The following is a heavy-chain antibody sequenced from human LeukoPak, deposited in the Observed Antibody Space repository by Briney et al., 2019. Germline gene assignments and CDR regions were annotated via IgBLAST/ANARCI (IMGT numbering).Heavy chain of an antibody. V-gene: IGHV3-30*03. CDR2: ISFDGRIE. CDR3: ARDRNSYGFEGFDY. Sequence: PGRSLRLSCAASGFTFTNYGMHWVRQAPGKGLEWVAIISFDGRIEYYVDSVKGRFTISRDKSKNTLYLQMNSLRAEDTAVYYCARDRNSYGFEGFDYWGQGTLVTVSS. CDR1: GFTFTNYG. J-gene: IGHJ4*02. D-gene: IGHD5-18*01.